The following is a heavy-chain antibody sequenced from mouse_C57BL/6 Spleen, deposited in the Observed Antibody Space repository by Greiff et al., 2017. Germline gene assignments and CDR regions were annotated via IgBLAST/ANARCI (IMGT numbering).Heavy chain of an antibody. CDR3: ARGGAWLLPFDY. J-gene: IGHJ2*01. Sequence: EVQRVESGPELVKPGASVKIPCKASGYTFTDYNMDWVKQSHGKSLEWIGDINPNNGGTIYNQKFKGKATLTVDKSSSTAYMELRSLTSEDTAVXYCARGGAWLLPFDYWGQGTTLTVSS. V-gene: IGHV1-18*01. CDR2: INPNNGGT. CDR1: GYTFTDYN. D-gene: IGHD2-3*01.